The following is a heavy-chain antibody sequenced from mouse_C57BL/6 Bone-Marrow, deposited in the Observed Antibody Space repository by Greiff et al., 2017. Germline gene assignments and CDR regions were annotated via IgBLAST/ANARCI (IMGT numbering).Heavy chain of an antibody. Sequence: VMLVESGPELVKPGASVKISCKASGYAFSSSWMNWVKQRPGTGLEWIGRIYPGDGDTNYNVKFKGKATLTADKSSSPAYMQLSSLTSEDSAVYFCARGVTTTFGLGYWGQGTTLTVSS. J-gene: IGHJ2*01. D-gene: IGHD2-3*01. CDR2: IYPGDGDT. CDR3: ARGVTTTFGLGY. V-gene: IGHV1-82*01. CDR1: GYAFSSSW.